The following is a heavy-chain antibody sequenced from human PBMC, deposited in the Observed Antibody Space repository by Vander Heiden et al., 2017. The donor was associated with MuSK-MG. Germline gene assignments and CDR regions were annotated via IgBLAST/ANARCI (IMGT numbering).Heavy chain of an antibody. V-gene: IGHV4-39*01. Sequence: QLQLQESGPGLVKPSETLSLTCTVSGGSISSSSYYWGWIRQPPGKGLEWIGSIYYSGSTYYNPSLKRRVTIAVDTSKNQFSLKRSSVTAAETAVYYCALPSGVREVSRPYTNWYFDLWGRGTLVTVSS. CDR3: ALPSGVREVSRPYTNWYFDL. CDR1: GGSISSSSYY. J-gene: IGHJ2*01. D-gene: IGHD3-10*01. CDR2: IYYSGST.